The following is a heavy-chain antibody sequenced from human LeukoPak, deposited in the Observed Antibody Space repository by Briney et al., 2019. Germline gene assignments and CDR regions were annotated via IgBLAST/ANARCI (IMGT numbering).Heavy chain of an antibody. CDR3: ARGRYDSSGYYGMDV. CDR1: GVSFCSYY. J-gene: IGHJ6*02. D-gene: IGHD3-22*01. Sequence: SETLSLTCAVYGVSFCSYYWSWLRQPPGKGLEWLGYIYHSGSTYYNPSLKSRVTISVDRSKNQFSLKLSSVTAADTAVYYCARGRYDSSGYYGMDVWGQGTTVTVSS. CDR2: IYHSGST. V-gene: IGHV4-34*01.